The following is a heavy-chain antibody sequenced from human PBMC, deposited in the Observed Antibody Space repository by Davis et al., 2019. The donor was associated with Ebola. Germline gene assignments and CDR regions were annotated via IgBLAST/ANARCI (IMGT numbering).Heavy chain of an antibody. J-gene: IGHJ4*02. Sequence: PGGSLRLSCAASGFTFSSSWMHWVRQAPGKGPVWVSRIESDGSRTDYADSVKGRFTISRDNAKNTLYLHMNSLRAEDTAVYYCAKGTSGSNNWSWGQGTLVTVSS. CDR1: GFTFSSSW. V-gene: IGHV3-74*01. D-gene: IGHD3-3*01. CDR3: AKGTSGSNNWS. CDR2: IESDGSRT.